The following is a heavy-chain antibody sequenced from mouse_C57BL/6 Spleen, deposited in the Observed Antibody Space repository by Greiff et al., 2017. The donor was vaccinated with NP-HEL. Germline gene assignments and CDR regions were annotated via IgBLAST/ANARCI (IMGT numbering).Heavy chain of an antibody. V-gene: IGHV1-39*01. Sequence: EVQLKESGPELVKPGASVKISCKASGYSFTDYNMNWVKQSNGKSLEWIGVINPNYGTTSYNQKFKGKATLTVDQSSSTAYMQLNSLTSEDSAVYYCARTHYYGSSHHFDYWGQGTTLTVSS. CDR2: INPNYGTT. D-gene: IGHD1-1*01. CDR1: GYSFTDYN. J-gene: IGHJ2*01. CDR3: ARTHYYGSSHHFDY.